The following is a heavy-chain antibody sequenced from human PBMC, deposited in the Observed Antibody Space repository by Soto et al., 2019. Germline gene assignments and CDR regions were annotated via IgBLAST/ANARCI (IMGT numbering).Heavy chain of an antibody. CDR2: IYYSGTT. CDR1: GGSISSGGYS. J-gene: IGHJ4*02. D-gene: IGHD3-22*01. Sequence: SETLSLTCAVSGGSISSGGYSWGWIRQPPGKGLEWIGYIYYSGTTYYNPSLKSRVTMSVDTSKNQFSLKLSSVTAADTAVYYCAREVRPYYYDSSGYYAYWGQGTLVTVSS. CDR3: AREVRPYYYDSSGYYAY. V-gene: IGHV4-61*08.